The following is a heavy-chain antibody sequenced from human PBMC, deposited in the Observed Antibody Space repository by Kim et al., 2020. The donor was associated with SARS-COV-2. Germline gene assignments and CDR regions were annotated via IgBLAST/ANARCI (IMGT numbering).Heavy chain of an antibody. V-gene: IGHV4-59*01. D-gene: IGHD4-17*01. Sequence: NYTPTTKSRGTITVDTYKNQFSLKLSSVTAADTAVYYCAREDGDYAYFDYWGQGTLVTVSS. CDR3: AREDGDYAYFDY. J-gene: IGHJ4*02.